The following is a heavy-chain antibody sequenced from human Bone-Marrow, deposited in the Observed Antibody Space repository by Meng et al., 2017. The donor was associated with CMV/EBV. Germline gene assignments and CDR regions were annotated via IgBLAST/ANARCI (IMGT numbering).Heavy chain of an antibody. J-gene: IGHJ6*02. D-gene: IGHD3-10*01. CDR3: ARVGYGSGSYYYYCYGMDV. V-gene: IGHV4-34*01. CDR2: INHSGST. CDR1: GGSFSGYY. Sequence: GSLRLSCAVYGGSFSGYYWSWIRQPPGKGLEWIGEINHSGSTNYNPSLKSRVTISVDTSKNQFSLKLSSVTAADTAVYYCARVGYGSGSYYYYCYGMDVWGQGTTVTVSS.